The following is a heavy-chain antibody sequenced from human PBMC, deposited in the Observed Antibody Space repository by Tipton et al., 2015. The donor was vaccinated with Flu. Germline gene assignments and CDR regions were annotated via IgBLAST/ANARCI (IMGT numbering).Heavy chain of an antibody. Sequence: TLSLTCTVSGGSISSSYWSWIRQPPGKGLEWIGYVYYTGATNYYPSLNSRVTISLDTSKNQFSLKLTSVTAADTAVYYCASGTAEGFNYGAYFDYWGQGTLVTVSS. J-gene: IGHJ4*02. CDR1: GGSISSSY. CDR2: VYYTGAT. D-gene: IGHD5-24*01. V-gene: IGHV4-59*01. CDR3: ASGTAEGFNYGAYFDY.